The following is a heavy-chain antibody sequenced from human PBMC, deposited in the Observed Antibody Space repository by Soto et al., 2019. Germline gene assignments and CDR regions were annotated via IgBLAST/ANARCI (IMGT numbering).Heavy chain of an antibody. D-gene: IGHD4-17*01. J-gene: IGHJ4*02. V-gene: IGHV1-69*13. Sequence: SVKVSCKASGGTFSSYAISWVRQAPGQGLEWMGGIIPIFGTANYAQKFQGRVTITADESTSTAYMELSSLRSEDTAVYYCARDIYGDYYFDYWGQGTLVTVSS. CDR3: ARDIYGDYYFDY. CDR1: GGTFSSYA. CDR2: IIPIFGTA.